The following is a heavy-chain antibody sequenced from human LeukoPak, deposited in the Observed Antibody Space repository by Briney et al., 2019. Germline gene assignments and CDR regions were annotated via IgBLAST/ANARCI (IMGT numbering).Heavy chain of an antibody. CDR3: ARGGQTAMVY. V-gene: IGHV1-18*04. J-gene: IGHJ4*02. D-gene: IGHD5-18*01. CDR2: ISAYNGNT. CDR1: GYTFTSYG. Sequence: GASVTVSFTASGYTFTSYGISWVRQAPGQGLEWMGWISAYNGNTNYAQKLQGRVTMTTDTSTSTAYMELRSLRSNDTAVYYCARGGQTAMVYWGQGTLVSVSS.